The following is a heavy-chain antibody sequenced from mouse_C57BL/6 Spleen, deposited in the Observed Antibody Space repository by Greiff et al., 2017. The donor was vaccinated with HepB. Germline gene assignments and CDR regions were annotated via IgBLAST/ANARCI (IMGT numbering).Heavy chain of an antibody. CDR2: IDPEFGDT. D-gene: IGHD2-3*01. V-gene: IGHV14-4*01. CDR3: TTWNGYSAWFAY. J-gene: IGHJ3*01. CDR1: GFYFLDFF. Sequence: VQLLQSGAELVRPGASVLFSCTASGFYFLDFFMLWVQQRPEQCLEWIGWIDPEFGDTEYASKFQGKATITADTSSNTAYLQLSSLTSEDTAVYYCTTWNGYSAWFAYWGQGTLVTVSA.